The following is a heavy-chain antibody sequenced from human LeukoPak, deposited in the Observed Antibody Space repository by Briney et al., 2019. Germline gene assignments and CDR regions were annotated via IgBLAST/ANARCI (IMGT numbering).Heavy chain of an antibody. CDR3: ARTMWGFDY. V-gene: IGHV3-48*03. D-gene: IGHD7-27*01. J-gene: IGHJ4*02. Sequence: GGSLRLSCASSGFAFSDYEMNWVRQAPGKGLEWVSYISSSGSIIYYADSVKGRFTISRDNAMRSLFLQMNSLRVEDTAVYYCARTMWGFDYWGQGTLVTVS. CDR1: GFAFSDYE. CDR2: ISSSGSII.